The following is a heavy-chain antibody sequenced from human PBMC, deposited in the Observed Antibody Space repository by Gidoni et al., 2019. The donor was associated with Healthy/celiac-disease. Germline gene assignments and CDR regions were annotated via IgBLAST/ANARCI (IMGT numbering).Heavy chain of an antibody. Sequence: QVQLVQSGAEVKKPGSSVKVSCKASGGTFSSYAISWVRQAPGQGLEWMGGIIPIFGTANYAQKFQGRVTITADESTSTAYMELSSLRSEDTAVYYCARGDRYCSGGSCPRGMDVWGQGTTVTVSS. CDR3: ARGDRYCSGGSCPRGMDV. CDR2: IIPIFGTA. D-gene: IGHD2-15*01. CDR1: GGTFSSYA. V-gene: IGHV1-69*01. J-gene: IGHJ6*02.